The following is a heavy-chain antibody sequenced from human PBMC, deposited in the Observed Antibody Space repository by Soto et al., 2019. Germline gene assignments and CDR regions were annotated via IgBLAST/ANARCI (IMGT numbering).Heavy chain of an antibody. CDR3: ARGLIVVVPAAIYH. CDR2: IKQDGSEK. Sequence: SLRLSFAASGFTFSSYWMSWVRQAPGKGLEWVANIKQDGSEKYYVDSVKGRFTISRDNAKNSLYLQMNSLRAEDTAVYYCARGLIVVVPAAIYHWGQGTLVTVSS. J-gene: IGHJ4*02. V-gene: IGHV3-7*04. CDR1: GFTFSSYW. D-gene: IGHD2-2*01.